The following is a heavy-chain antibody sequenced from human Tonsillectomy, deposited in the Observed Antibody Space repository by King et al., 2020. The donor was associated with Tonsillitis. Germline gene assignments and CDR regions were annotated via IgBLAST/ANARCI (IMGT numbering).Heavy chain of an antibody. CDR2: ISASGGNT. CDR1: GFTFSSYA. Sequence: VQLVESGGGLVQPGGSLRLSCAASGFTFSSYAMSWVRQAPGKGLEWVSAISASGGNTYNADSVKGRFTISRDNSKNTPYLQMNSLRAEDTAVYYCAKDLVPAAMGAFDYWGQGTLVTVSS. J-gene: IGHJ4*02. V-gene: IGHV3-23*04. D-gene: IGHD2-2*01. CDR3: AKDLVPAAMGAFDY.